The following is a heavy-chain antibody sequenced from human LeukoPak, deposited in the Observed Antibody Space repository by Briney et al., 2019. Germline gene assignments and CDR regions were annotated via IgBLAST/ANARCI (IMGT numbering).Heavy chain of an antibody. CDR1: GFTFSSYW. Sequence: GGSLRLSCAASGFTFSSYWMSWVRRAPGKGLEWVANIKQDGSEKDYVDSGKGRFTISRDNAKNSLYLQMNSLRAADTAVYYCARAHVTTVVWGQGPLATVSS. V-gene: IGHV3-7*01. D-gene: IGHD4-11*01. J-gene: IGHJ4*02. CDR2: IKQDGSEK. CDR3: ARAHVTTVV.